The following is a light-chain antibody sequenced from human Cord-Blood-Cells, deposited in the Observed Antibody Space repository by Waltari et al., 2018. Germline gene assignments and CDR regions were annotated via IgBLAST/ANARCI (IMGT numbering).Light chain of an antibody. V-gene: IGLV2-14*01. CDR1: SRDVGGYHY. CDR2: EVS. CDR3: SSYTSSSTVV. J-gene: IGLJ2*01. Sequence: QSALTQPASVSGSPGQSIPIPCTGTSRDVGGYHYVSWYQQHPGKAPKLMIYEVSNRPSGVSNRFSGSKSGNTASLTISGLQAEDEADYYCSSYTSSSTVVFGGGTKLTVL.